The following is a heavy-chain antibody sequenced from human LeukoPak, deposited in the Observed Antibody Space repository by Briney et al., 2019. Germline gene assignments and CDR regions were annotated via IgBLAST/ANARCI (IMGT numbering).Heavy chain of an antibody. CDR3: ARVPVYSSGWYPIDY. Sequence: ALVKVSCKASGYTFTSYDINWVRQATGQGLEWMGWMNPNSGNTGYAQKFQGRVTMTTDTSTSTAYMELRSLRSDDTAVYYCARVPVYSSGWYPIDYWGQGTLVTVSS. CDR2: MNPNSGNT. V-gene: IGHV1-8*01. CDR1: GYTFTSYD. J-gene: IGHJ4*02. D-gene: IGHD6-19*01.